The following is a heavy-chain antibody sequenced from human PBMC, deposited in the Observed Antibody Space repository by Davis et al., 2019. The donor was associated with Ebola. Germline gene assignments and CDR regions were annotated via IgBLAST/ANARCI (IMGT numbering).Heavy chain of an antibody. Sequence: SETLSLTCTVSGGSISSYYWSWIRQPPGKGLEWIGYIYYSGSTNYNPSLKSRVTISVDTSKNQFSLKLSSVTAADTAVYYCARGGPFLEWLLMDPWGQGTLVTASS. CDR1: GGSISSYY. CDR2: IYYSGST. J-gene: IGHJ5*02. V-gene: IGHV4-59*01. D-gene: IGHD3-3*02. CDR3: ARGGPFLEWLLMDP.